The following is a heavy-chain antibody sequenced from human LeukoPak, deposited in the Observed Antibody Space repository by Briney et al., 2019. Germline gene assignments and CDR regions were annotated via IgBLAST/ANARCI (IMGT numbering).Heavy chain of an antibody. J-gene: IGHJ4*02. Sequence: SETLSLTCTVSGGSISSYYWSWTRQPPGKGLEWIGYIYYSGSTNYNPSLKSRVTISVDTSKNQFSLKLSSVTAADTAVYYCARASSNYPLYYFDYWGQGTLVTVSS. CDR1: GGSISSYY. D-gene: IGHD4-11*01. CDR3: ARASSNYPLYYFDY. CDR2: IYYSGST. V-gene: IGHV4-59*01.